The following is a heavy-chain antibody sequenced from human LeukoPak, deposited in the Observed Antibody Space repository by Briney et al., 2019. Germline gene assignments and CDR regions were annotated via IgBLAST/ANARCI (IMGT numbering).Heavy chain of an antibody. CDR1: GGSISSYY. Sequence: SETLSLTCTVSGGSISSYYWSWIRQLPGKGLEWIGYIYYSGSTNYNPSLKSRVTISVDTSKNQFSLKLSSVTAADTAVYYCARHLVGPYYLDYWGQGTLVTVSS. D-gene: IGHD3-10*01. J-gene: IGHJ4*02. CDR2: IYYSGST. CDR3: ARHLVGPYYLDY. V-gene: IGHV4-59*01.